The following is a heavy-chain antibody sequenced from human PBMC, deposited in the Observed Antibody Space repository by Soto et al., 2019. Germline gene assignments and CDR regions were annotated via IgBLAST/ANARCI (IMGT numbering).Heavy chain of an antibody. D-gene: IGHD3-22*01. V-gene: IGHV4-39*01. J-gene: IGHJ6*02. Sequence: SETLSLTWTVSGGSLSSNRYPWGWIRQSPGKGLEWIGTIYSSENTYYNPSLLSRVTISVDTSKNEFSLRLSSVTAADTAVYYCARRLYYDSSGFEGGGMDVWGQGTTVTVSS. CDR1: GGSLSSNRYP. CDR2: IYSSENT. CDR3: ARRLYYDSSGFEGGGMDV.